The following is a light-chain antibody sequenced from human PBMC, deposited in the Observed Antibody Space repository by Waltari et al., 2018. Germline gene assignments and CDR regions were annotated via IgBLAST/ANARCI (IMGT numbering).Light chain of an antibody. Sequence: EIVLTQSPGTLSLSPGERATLSFRASQSVSRYLAWYQQRTSQAPRLLIYGASSSATGIPDRFSGSGSGTDCSLTSSRMEPEDFAVYYCQNHERLPAMFGQGTKVEIK. J-gene: IGKJ1*01. CDR1: QSVSRY. V-gene: IGKV3-20*01. CDR2: GAS. CDR3: QNHERLPAM.